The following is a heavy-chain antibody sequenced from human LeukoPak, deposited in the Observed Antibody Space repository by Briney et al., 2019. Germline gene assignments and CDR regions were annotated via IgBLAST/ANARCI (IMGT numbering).Heavy chain of an antibody. CDR3: ARGGIVVVPAALDY. Sequence: GSLRLSCVVSGFPFSTSWMHWVRQAPGMGLEWVARIKTDGTSTNYADSVKGRFTISRDNAKNTLYLQMNSLRAEDTAVYYCARGGIVVVPAALDYWGQGTLVTVSS. CDR2: IKTDGTST. J-gene: IGHJ4*02. D-gene: IGHD2-2*01. V-gene: IGHV3-74*01. CDR1: GFPFSTSW.